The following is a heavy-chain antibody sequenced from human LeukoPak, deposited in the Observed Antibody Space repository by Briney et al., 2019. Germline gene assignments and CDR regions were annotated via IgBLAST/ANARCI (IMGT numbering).Heavy chain of an antibody. Sequence: GGSLRLSCAASGFTFSSYEMNWVRQAPGKGLEWVSYISSSDSTIYYADSVKGRFTISRDNAKNSLYLQMNSLRAEDTAVYYCARAYRGTTVVTPWRYYYYMDVWGKGTTVTVSS. CDR1: GFTFSSYE. CDR2: ISSSDSTI. J-gene: IGHJ6*03. V-gene: IGHV3-48*03. D-gene: IGHD4-23*01. CDR3: ARAYRGTTVVTPWRYYYYMDV.